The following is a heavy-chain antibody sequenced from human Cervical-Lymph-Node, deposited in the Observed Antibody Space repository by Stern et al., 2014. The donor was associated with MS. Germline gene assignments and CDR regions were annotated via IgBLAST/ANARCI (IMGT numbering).Heavy chain of an antibody. Sequence: VHLVESGGGVVLPGGSLRLSCTASGFTFSRHGMHWVRQAPGKGLEWVAVISYDGSNKYYAGSVEGRFTISRDNFENTLYLQMNSLRAEDTAVYFCVKDGDALWYYGMDVWGQGTTVTVSS. CDR2: ISYDGSNK. CDR1: GFTFSRHG. D-gene: IGHD4-17*01. V-gene: IGHV3-30*18. J-gene: IGHJ6*02. CDR3: VKDGDALWYYGMDV.